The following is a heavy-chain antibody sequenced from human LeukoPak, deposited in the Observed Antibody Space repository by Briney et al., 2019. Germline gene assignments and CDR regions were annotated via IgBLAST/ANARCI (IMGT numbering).Heavy chain of an antibody. CDR1: GGSISSDAYF. V-gene: IGHV4-31*03. Sequence: SETLSLTCTVSGGSISSDAYFWSWIRQHPGKGLEWIGYIYYSGSTYYNPSLKSRVTMSVDTSKNQFSLKLSSVTAADTAVYYCARTSIATRHFDYWGQGTLVTVSS. D-gene: IGHD6-6*01. J-gene: IGHJ4*02. CDR2: IYYSGST. CDR3: ARTSIATRHFDY.